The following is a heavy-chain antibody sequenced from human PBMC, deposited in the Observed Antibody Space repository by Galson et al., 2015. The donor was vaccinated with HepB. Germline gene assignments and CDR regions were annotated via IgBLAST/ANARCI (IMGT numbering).Heavy chain of an antibody. D-gene: IGHD3-10*01. V-gene: IGHV3-30*04. Sequence: RLSCAVSGFSFSSYAMHCVRQAPGKGLARVAIISYDGSYKDFADPVKGRFTISSDNSMNTLHLQMNSLRVEDTALYYCARGPQVLLWFGELEFDYWGQGTLVAVSS. CDR3: ARGPQVLLWFGELEFDY. CDR2: ISYDGSYK. CDR1: GFSFSSYA. J-gene: IGHJ4*02.